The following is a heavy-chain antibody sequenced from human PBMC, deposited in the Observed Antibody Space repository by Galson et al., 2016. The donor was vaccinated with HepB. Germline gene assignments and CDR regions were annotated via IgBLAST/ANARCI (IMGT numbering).Heavy chain of an antibody. V-gene: IGHV2-5*02. CDR2: VYWDDEK. D-gene: IGHD3-10*01. CDR3: AHQRGSGSYYD. Sequence: PALVKPTQTLTLTCTFSGFSLNTRGVGVGWIRQPPGKALEWLTLVYWDDEKRYSPSLESRLTITKDTSKNQVVLTMANMNPVDTATYYCAHQRGSGSYYDWGQGALVTVSS. CDR1: GFSLNTRGVG. J-gene: IGHJ4*02.